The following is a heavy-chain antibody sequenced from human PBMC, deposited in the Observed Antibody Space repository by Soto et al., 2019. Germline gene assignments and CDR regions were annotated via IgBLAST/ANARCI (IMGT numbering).Heavy chain of an antibody. Sequence: EVQLLESGGGLVQPGGSLRLSCAASGFSFSTYAMTWVRQAPGKGLEWVSTITPSGGNTYYADSVEVRFTITRDNSENTLFLHMNSLRAEDTAVYYCAGRYCPNGVCYTNFYYYMDIWGEGTSVTVSS. CDR3: AGRYCPNGVCYTNFYYYMDI. J-gene: IGHJ6*03. D-gene: IGHD2-8*01. V-gene: IGHV3-23*01. CDR2: ITPSGGNT. CDR1: GFSFSTYA.